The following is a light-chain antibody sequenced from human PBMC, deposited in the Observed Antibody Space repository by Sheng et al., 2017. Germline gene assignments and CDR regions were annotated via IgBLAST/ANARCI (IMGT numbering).Light chain of an antibody. V-gene: IGKV3-20*01. CDR3: QQYGNSPST. CDR1: QSVSSSY. J-gene: IGKJ2*02. Sequence: EIVLTQSPGTLSLSPGERATLSCRASQSVSSSYLAWYQHKPGQAPSLLIYGASNRATGIPDRFTGSGSGTDFTLTISRLEPEDFAVYYCQQYGNSPSTFGQGTKVEI. CDR2: GAS.